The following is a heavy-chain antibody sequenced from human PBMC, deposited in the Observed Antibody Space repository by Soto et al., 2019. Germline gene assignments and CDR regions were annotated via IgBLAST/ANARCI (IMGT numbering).Heavy chain of an antibody. J-gene: IGHJ3*02. V-gene: IGHV3-23*01. D-gene: IGHD2-2*01. CDR1: GFTFSTYG. Sequence: EVQLLESGGGLVQPGGSLGLSCAASGFTFSTYGMSWVRQAPGKGLEWVSGISTSGGSTFYADSVKGRFTISRDNSKNTLYLQTNSLRAEDTAVYHCAKGYRVEVVYDAFDMWGQGTMVTVSS. CDR2: ISTSGGST. CDR3: AKGYRVEVVYDAFDM.